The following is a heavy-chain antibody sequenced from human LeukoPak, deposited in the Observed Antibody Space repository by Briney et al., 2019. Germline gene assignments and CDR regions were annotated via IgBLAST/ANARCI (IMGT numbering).Heavy chain of an antibody. CDR3: AKEGGRLLYYFDY. V-gene: IGHV3-23*01. Sequence: GGSLRLSCAASGFTFISYAMSWGRQAPGKGLEWVSAISGSGGSTYYADSVKGRFTISRDNSKNTLCLQMNSLRAEDTAVYYFAKEGGRLLYYFDYWGQGTLVTVSS. D-gene: IGHD2/OR15-2a*01. CDR2: ISGSGGST. CDR1: GFTFISYA. J-gene: IGHJ4*02.